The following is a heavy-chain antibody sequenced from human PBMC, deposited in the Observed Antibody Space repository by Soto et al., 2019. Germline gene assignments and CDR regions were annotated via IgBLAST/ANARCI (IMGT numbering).Heavy chain of an antibody. CDR3: ARDPSKHGYFAY. CDR1: GFTFSSYS. CDR2: ISSSSSYI. Sequence: PGGSLRLSCAASGFTFSSYSMNWVRQAPGKGLEWVSSISSSSSYIYYADSVKGRFTISRDNAKNSLYLQMNSLRAEDTAVYYCARDPSKHGYFAYWGQGTLVTVSS. J-gene: IGHJ4*02. V-gene: IGHV3-21*01.